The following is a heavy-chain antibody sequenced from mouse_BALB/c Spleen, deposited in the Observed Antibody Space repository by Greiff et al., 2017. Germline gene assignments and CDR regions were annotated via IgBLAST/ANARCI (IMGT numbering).Heavy chain of an antibody. D-gene: IGHD2-14*01. V-gene: IGHV3-1*02. CDR3: ASEVRGCFDV. Sequence: EVKLMESGPDLVKPSQSLSLTCTVTGYSITSGYSWHWIRQFPGNKLEWMGYIHYSGSTNYNPSLKSRISITRDTSKNQFFLQLNSVTTEDTATDYCASEVRGCFDVWGAGTTVTVSS. J-gene: IGHJ1*01. CDR2: IHYSGST. CDR1: GYSITSGYS.